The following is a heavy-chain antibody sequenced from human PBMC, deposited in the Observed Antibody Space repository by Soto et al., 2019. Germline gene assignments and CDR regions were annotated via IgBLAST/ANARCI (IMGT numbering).Heavy chain of an antibody. CDR2: INTDGSIT. CDR3: ARDTDGLHY. Sequence: PGGSLRLSCAASGLIFSTYKMHWVRQAPGKGLVWVSRINTDGSITDYADSVKGRFTVSRDNPKNTLYLQMNSLRAEDTAVYYCARDTDGLHYWGQGTLVTVSS. J-gene: IGHJ4*02. V-gene: IGHV3-74*01. CDR1: GLIFSTYK.